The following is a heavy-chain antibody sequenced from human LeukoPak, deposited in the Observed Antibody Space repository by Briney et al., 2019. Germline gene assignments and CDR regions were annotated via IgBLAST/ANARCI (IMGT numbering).Heavy chain of an antibody. J-gene: IGHJ5*02. CDR1: GFTFSSYY. V-gene: IGHV3-7*01. CDR2: IKKDGSEK. D-gene: IGHD3-3*01. Sequence: GGSLRLSCAASGFTFSSYYMSWVRQAPGKGLEWVANIKKDGSEKYYVDSVKGRFTISRDNAKNSLYLQMNSLRAEDTAVYYYARLSSSYDFWSGSRLRNWFDPWGQGTLVTVSS. CDR3: ARLSSSYDFWSGSRLRNWFDP.